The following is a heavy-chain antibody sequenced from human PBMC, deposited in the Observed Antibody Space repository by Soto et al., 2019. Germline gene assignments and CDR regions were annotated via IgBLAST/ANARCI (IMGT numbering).Heavy chain of an antibody. Sequence: DVQMLESGGGLVQPGGSLRLSCTASGFPFSKYAVSWVRQAPGKGLEWVSSISGSGGSTYYADSVKGRFIISRDNSKNTVYLRMSSLRGEDRATYYCVKEGGGEWPRFGGYFDSWGQGSLVTVSS. V-gene: IGHV3-23*01. CDR2: ISGSGGST. J-gene: IGHJ4*02. D-gene: IGHD5-12*01. CDR3: VKEGGGEWPRFGGYFDS. CDR1: GFPFSKYA.